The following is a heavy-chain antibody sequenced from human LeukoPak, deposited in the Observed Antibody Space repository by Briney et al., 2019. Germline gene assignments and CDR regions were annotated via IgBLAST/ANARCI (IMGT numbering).Heavy chain of an antibody. CDR2: ISGSGGST. J-gene: IGHJ2*01. D-gene: IGHD2-15*01. CDR1: GFTFSSYA. Sequence: GGSLRLSCAASGFTFSSYAMSWVRQAPGKGLEWVSAISGSGGSTYYADSVKGRFTISRDNSKNTLYLQMNSLRAEDTAVYYCAKVRRDIVVVVAAKDYWYFDLWGRGTLVTVSS. V-gene: IGHV3-23*01. CDR3: AKVRRDIVVVVAAKDYWYFDL.